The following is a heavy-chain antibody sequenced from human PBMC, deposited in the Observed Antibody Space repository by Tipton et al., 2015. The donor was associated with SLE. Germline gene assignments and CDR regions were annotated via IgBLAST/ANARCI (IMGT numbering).Heavy chain of an antibody. CDR3: ARVNIAAAGHFDY. CDR1: GGSISSSSYY. D-gene: IGHD6-13*01. CDR2: IYTSGST. V-gene: IGHV4-61*05. J-gene: IGHJ4*02. Sequence: TLSLTCTVSGGSISSSSYYWGWIRQPPGKGLEWIGYIYTSGSTNYNPSLKSRVTISVDTSKNQFSLKLSSVTAADTAVYYCARVNIAAAGHFDYWGQGTLVTVSS.